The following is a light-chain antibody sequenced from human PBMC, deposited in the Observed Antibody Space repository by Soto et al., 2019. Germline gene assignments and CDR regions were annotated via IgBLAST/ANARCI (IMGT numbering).Light chain of an antibody. CDR3: QQVNSFPST. Sequence: IQLTQSPSSLSASVGDRVTITCRASQGISSHLAWYQQKPGKAPKLLIYAASTLQTGVPSRLSGGGSGTDFTLTLSSLQPEDFATYYCQQVNSFPSTFGQGTRLEIK. V-gene: IGKV1-9*01. J-gene: IGKJ5*01. CDR1: QGISSH. CDR2: AAS.